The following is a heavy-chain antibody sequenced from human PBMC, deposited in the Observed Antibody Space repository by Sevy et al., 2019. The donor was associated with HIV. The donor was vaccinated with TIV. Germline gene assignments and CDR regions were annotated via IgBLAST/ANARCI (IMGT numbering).Heavy chain of an antibody. CDR1: GGSISSYY. CDR2: IYTSGST. D-gene: IGHD3-9*01. V-gene: IGHV4-4*07. Sequence: SETLSLTCTVSGGSISSYYWSWIRQPAGKGLEWIGRIYTSGSTNYNPSLKSRVTMSVDPPKNQFSLKLSPVTAADTAVYYCASDPVYYDILTGYPYYYYYGMDVWGQGTTVTVSS. J-gene: IGHJ6*02. CDR3: ASDPVYYDILTGYPYYYYYGMDV.